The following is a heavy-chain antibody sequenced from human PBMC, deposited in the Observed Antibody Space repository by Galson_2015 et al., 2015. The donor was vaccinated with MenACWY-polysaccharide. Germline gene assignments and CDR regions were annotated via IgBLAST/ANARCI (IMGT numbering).Heavy chain of an antibody. CDR1: GFTFSSYS. V-gene: IGHV3-21*01. J-gene: IGHJ4*02. D-gene: IGHD1-1*01. Sequence: SLRLSCAASGFTFSSYSMNWVRQAPGKGLEWVSCISRSSTYRYYADSVKGRFTVSRDNAKNSLYLQMNGLRAEDSAVYYCARQLAMASASTDYWGQGTPVTVSS. CDR3: ARQLAMASASTDY. CDR2: ISRSSTYR.